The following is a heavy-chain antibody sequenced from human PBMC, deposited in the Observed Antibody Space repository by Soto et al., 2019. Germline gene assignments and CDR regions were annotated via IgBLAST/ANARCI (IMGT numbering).Heavy chain of an antibody. CDR1: GFTVSSNY. J-gene: IGHJ4*02. D-gene: IGHD1-1*01. Sequence: GGSLRLSCAASGFTVSSNYMSWVRQAPGKGLEWVSVIYTGGSTYYADSVKGRFTISRDNSKNTLFLQMNSLRAEDTAVYYCARVQLELRSYYFDYWGQGTRVTVSS. CDR2: IYTGGST. V-gene: IGHV3-66*01. CDR3: ARVQLELRSYYFDY.